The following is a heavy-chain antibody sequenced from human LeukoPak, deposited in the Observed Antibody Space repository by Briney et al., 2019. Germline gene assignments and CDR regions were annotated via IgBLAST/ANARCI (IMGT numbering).Heavy chain of an antibody. CDR2: ISAYNGNT. CDR3: GRDSYGYTGDY. V-gene: IGHV1-18*04. CDR1: GYTFTSYV. Sequence: ASVKVSCKASGYTFTSYVISGVRQAPGQGLEGMGWISAYNGNTNFAQKLQGRVTMTTDTSTSTAYMELRTLRSDDTAVYCGGRDSYGYTGDYWGQGTLVTVSS. D-gene: IGHD5-18*01. J-gene: IGHJ4*02.